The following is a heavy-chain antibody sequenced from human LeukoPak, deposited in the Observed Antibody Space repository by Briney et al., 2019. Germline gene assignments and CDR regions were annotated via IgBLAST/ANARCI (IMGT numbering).Heavy chain of an antibody. V-gene: IGHV3-21*01. CDR3: ARADYGSGSYYVDY. CDR1: GFTFSSYS. D-gene: IGHD3-10*01. J-gene: IGHJ4*02. CDR2: ISSSSSYI. Sequence: GGSLRLSCAASGFTFSSYSMNWVRQAPGKGLEWVSSISSSSSYIYYADSVKGRFTISRDNAKNSLYLQMNSLRAEDTAVYYCARADYGSGSYYVDYWGQGTLVTVSS.